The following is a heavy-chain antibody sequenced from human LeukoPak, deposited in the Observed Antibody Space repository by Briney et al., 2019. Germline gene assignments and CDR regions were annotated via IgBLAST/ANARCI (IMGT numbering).Heavy chain of an antibody. J-gene: IGHJ6*03. CDR2: ISSSSYI. D-gene: IGHD1-26*01. Sequence: AGGSLRLSCAASGFTFRKYAMTWVRQAPGKGLEWVSSISSSSYIYYADSVKGRFTISRDNAKNSLYLQMNSLRAEDTAVYYCARASSGSYSYYYYMDVWGKGTTVTVSS. V-gene: IGHV3-21*01. CDR3: ARASSGSYSYYYYMDV. CDR1: GFTFRKYA.